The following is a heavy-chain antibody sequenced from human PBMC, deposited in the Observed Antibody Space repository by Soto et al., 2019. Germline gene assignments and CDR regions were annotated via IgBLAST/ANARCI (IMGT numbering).Heavy chain of an antibody. D-gene: IGHD5-12*01. J-gene: IGHJ2*01. CDR2: IDSAGSA. CDR3: VRDYDVNAYWFFDL. CDR1: TLTFNVDE. V-gene: IGHV3-48*03. Sequence: HPGGSLRLSCVASTLTFNVDEMSWVRQAPGKGLEWISQIDSAGSAHYAESVKGRFIISRDNAKKSVYLQMNSLTVEDTATYYCVRDYDVNAYWFFDLWGPGTLVTVSS.